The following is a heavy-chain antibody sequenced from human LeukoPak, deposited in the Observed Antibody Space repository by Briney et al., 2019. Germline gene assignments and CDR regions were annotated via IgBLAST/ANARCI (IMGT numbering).Heavy chain of an antibody. J-gene: IGHJ5*02. V-gene: IGHV1-8*01. CDR2: MNPNSGNT. D-gene: IGHD6-13*01. CDR1: GFVFTSYG. CDR3: ARGRSSWYEGWFDP. Sequence: ASVKVSCKASGFVFTSYGFTWVRQAPGQGLEWMGWMNPNSGNTGYAQKFQGRVTMTRNTSISTAYMELSSLRSEDMAVYYCARGRSSWYEGWFDPWGQGTLVTVSS.